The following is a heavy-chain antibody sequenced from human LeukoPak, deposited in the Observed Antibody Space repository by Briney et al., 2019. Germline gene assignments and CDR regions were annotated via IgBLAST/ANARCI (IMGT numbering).Heavy chain of an antibody. V-gene: IGHV3-73*01. J-gene: IGHJ4*02. CDR3: TTSGTPFEY. D-gene: IGHD3-10*01. Sequence: GGSLKLSCAASGFTFSGSAMHWVRQASGKGLEWVGRIRSKANSYATAYAASVKGRFTISRDDSKNTAYLQMNSLKTEDTAVYYCTTSGTPFEYWGQGILVTVSS. CDR2: IRSKANSYAT. CDR1: GFTFSGSA.